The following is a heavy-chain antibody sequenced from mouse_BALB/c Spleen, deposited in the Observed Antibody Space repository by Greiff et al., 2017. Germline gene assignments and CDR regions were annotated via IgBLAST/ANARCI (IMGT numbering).Heavy chain of an antibody. D-gene: IGHD2-3*01. CDR1: GFTFSDYY. V-gene: IGHV5-4*02. CDR2: ISDGGSYT. J-gene: IGHJ4*01. CDR3: ARDAPYDGYAMDY. Sequence: EVMLVESGGGLVKPGGSLKLSCAASGFTFSDYYMYWVRQTPEKRLEWVATISDGGSYTYYPDSVKGRFTISRDNAKNNLYLQMSSLKSEDTAMYYCARDAPYDGYAMDYWGQGTSVTVSS.